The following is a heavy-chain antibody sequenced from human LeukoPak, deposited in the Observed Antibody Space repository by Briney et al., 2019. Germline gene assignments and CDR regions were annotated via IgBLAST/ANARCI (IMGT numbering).Heavy chain of an antibody. CDR2: ISSSGSTI. CDR3: ARSPQKYYDFWSGYSEFDY. CDR1: GFTFSDYY. J-gene: IGHJ4*02. D-gene: IGHD3-3*01. V-gene: IGHV3-11*01. Sequence: PGGSLRLSCAASGFTFSDYYMSWIRQAPGKGLEWVSYISSSGSTIYYADSVKGRFTISRDNAKNSLYLQMSSLRAEDTAVYYCARSPQKYYDFWSGYSEFDYWGQGTLVTVSS.